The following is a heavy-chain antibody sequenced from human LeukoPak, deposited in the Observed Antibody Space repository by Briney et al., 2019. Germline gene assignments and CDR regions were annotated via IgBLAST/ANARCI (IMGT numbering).Heavy chain of an antibody. CDR3: ARSIAVAGTFDY. Sequence: PSETLSLTCAVYGGSFSGYYWSWIRQPPGKGLEWIGEINHSGGTNYNPSLKSRVTISLDTSKNQFSLKLSSVTAADTAVYYCARSIAVAGTFDYWGQGTLVTVSS. CDR2: INHSGGT. D-gene: IGHD6-19*01. CDR1: GGSFSGYY. J-gene: IGHJ4*02. V-gene: IGHV4-34*01.